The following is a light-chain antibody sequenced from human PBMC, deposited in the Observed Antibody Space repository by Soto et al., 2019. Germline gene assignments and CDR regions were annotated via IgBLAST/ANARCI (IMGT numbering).Light chain of an antibody. Sequence: VVMTQSPFSLPVTVGQPASISCRSSQSLVKSDGNTYLNWFQQRPGQSPRRLSYGVSNRASGVPSRFSGSGTAADFTLTISRVEAEDVGNYYCLQGTHFPPIFGEGTKLQIK. CDR1: QSLVKSDGNTY. CDR3: LQGTHFPPI. J-gene: IGKJ2*01. CDR2: GVS. V-gene: IGKV2-30*01.